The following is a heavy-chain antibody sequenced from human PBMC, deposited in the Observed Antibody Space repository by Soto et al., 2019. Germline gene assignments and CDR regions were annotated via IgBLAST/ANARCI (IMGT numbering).Heavy chain of an antibody. V-gene: IGHV4-34*01. CDR1: GGSFSGHY. D-gene: IGHD6-13*01. J-gene: IGHJ4*02. CDR3: ARGPGWAGSAAGYDY. CDR2: INHSGST. Sequence: SETLSLTCAVYGGSFSGHYWSWIRQPPGKGLEWIGEINHSGSTNYNPSLKSRVTISVDTSKNQFSLKLSSVTAADTAVYYCARGPGWAGSAAGYDYWGQGTLVTVSS.